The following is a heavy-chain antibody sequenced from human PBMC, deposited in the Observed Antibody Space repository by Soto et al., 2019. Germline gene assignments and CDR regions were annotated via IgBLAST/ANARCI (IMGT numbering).Heavy chain of an antibody. CDR2: IYYSGST. Sequence: QLQLQESGPGLVKPSETLSLTCTVSGGSISSSSYYWGWIRQPPGKGLEWIGSIYYSGSTYYNPSLKSRVTISVDTSKNQFSLKLSSVTAADTAVYYCARRYRSRGIAVAGTAFLSLFDPWGQGTLVTVSS. V-gene: IGHV4-39*01. CDR1: GGSISSSSYY. J-gene: IGHJ5*02. D-gene: IGHD6-19*01. CDR3: ARRYRSRGIAVAGTAFLSLFDP.